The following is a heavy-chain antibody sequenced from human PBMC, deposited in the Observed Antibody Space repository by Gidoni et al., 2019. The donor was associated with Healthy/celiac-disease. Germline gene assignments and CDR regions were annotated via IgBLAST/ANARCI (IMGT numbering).Heavy chain of an antibody. CDR2: IYFRGST. J-gene: IGHJ6*03. V-gene: IGHV4-39*01. CDR1: GGSISSSSSY. Sequence: QLQLQESGPGLVKPSETLSLTCTVPGGSISSSSSYWGWNRQPPGKGLEWIGGIYFRGSTYYNPSLKSRVTISVDTSKNQFSLKLSSVTAADTAVYYCAPLPYSSSHWGYYMDVWGKGTTVTVSS. D-gene: IGHD6-13*01. CDR3: APLPYSSSHWGYYMDV.